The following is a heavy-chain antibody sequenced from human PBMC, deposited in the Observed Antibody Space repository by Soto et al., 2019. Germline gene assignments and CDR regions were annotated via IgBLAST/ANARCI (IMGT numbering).Heavy chain of an antibody. Sequence: PGGSLRLSCVGSGFTFSSYAIHWVRQAPGQGLEWVSGISGSGGTTFYADSAKGRFTISRDNSKNTLYLQVNSLKAEDTAAYYCAKDLGYTSSWYYALHIWGQGTMVTVSS. CDR3: AKDLGYTSSWYYALHI. CDR1: GFTFSSYA. D-gene: IGHD6-13*01. CDR2: ISGSGGTT. J-gene: IGHJ3*02. V-gene: IGHV3-23*01.